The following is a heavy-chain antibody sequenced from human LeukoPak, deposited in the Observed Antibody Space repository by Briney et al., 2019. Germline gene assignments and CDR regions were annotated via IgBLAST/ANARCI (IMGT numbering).Heavy chain of an antibody. CDR3: ARMTWELLGFGYYFDY. Sequence: PGGSLRLSCVASGFTSSSYLMTWVRQAPGKGLEWVANIKQDGSEKYYVDSVKGRFTISRDNAKSSLYLQMNSLRAEDTAVYYCARMTWELLGFGYYFDYWGQGTLVTVSS. CDR1: GFTSSSYL. D-gene: IGHD1-26*01. J-gene: IGHJ4*02. V-gene: IGHV3-7*01. CDR2: IKQDGSEK.